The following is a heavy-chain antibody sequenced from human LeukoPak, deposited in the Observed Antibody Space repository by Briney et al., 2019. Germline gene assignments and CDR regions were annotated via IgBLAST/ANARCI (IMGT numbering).Heavy chain of an antibody. Sequence: GGSLRLSCAASGFTFSSYEMNWVRQAPGKGLEWVSYISSSGSTIYYADSVKGRFTISRDNAKNSLYLQMNSLRAEDTAVYYCTRVDILTGYYRDYWGQGTLVTVSS. CDR2: ISSSGSTI. CDR3: TRVDILTGYYRDY. J-gene: IGHJ4*02. CDR1: GFTFSSYE. D-gene: IGHD3-9*01. V-gene: IGHV3-48*03.